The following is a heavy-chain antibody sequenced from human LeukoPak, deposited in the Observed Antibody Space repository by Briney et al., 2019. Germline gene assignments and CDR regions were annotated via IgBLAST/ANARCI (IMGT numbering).Heavy chain of an antibody. V-gene: IGHV4-59*08. CDR2: IHYSGST. CDR1: GGSISSYH. J-gene: IGHJ3*02. D-gene: IGHD2-21*01. Sequence: SETLSLTCSVSGGSISSYHWIWIRQPPGKGLEWIGYIHYSGSTNYNPSLKSRVTTSVDTSKKQFSLKLRSVTAADTAVYYCARSVSWGLLVRDDAFDIWGQGTMVTVSS. CDR3: ARSVSWGLLVRDDAFDI.